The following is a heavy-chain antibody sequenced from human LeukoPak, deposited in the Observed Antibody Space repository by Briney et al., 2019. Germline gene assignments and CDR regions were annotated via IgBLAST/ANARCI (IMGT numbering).Heavy chain of an antibody. J-gene: IGHJ4*02. D-gene: IGHD2-2*01. V-gene: IGHV3-23*01. CDR2: ISGSGGST. CDR1: GFTFSSYA. CDR3: ASPKYCSSTSCYAFDN. Sequence: GGSLRLSCAASGFTFSSYAMSWVRQAPGKGLEWVSAISGSGGSTYYADSVKARFTISRDNSKNTLYLQMNSLRAEDTAVYYCASPKYCSSTSCYAFDNWGQGTLVTVSS.